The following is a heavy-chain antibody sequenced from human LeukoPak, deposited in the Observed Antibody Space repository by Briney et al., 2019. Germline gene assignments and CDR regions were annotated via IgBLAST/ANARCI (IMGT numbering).Heavy chain of an antibody. CDR1: GFTFTGYY. V-gene: IGHV1-2*02. CDR2: VNPNNGGT. J-gene: IGHJ4*02. CDR3: ARDSYGGNWSLGY. Sequence: ASVKVSCKASGFTFTGYYIHWVRQAPEQGLEWMGWVNPNNGGTNYAQMFQGRVTMTRDTSISTAYMELSRLTSDDTAVYYCARDSYGGNWSLGYWGQGTLVTVSS. D-gene: IGHD4-23*01.